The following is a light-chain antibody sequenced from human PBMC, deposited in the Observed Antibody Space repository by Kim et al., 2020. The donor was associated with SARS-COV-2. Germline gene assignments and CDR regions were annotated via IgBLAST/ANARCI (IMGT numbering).Light chain of an antibody. V-gene: IGKV2-30*02. CDR3: MQGTHWPPYT. CDR2: EIS. Sequence: DVVMTQSPLSLPVTPGQTASISCTSSQSLVHSNGRTYLNWFHQRPGQSPRRLIYEISNRDSGVPDRLSGSGSGTDFTLRISRVEAEDVGVYYCMQGTHWPPYTFGQGNKLEI. J-gene: IGKJ2*01. CDR1: QSLVHSNGRTY.